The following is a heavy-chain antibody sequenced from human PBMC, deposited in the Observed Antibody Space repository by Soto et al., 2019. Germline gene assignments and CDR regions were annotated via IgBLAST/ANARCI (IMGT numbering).Heavy chain of an antibody. D-gene: IGHD6-13*01. V-gene: IGHV3-13*05. Sequence: PGGSLRLSCAASGFTFSSSDMHWVPQATGKGLECVSTLGTAGDPSYPGSVKGRFTISRENAKSSLYLQMNTLRAGDTAVYYCARDHSYTPLAAAGLSYYGMDVWGQGTTVTVSS. CDR1: GFTFSSSD. J-gene: IGHJ6*02. CDR2: LGTAGDP. CDR3: ARDHSYTPLAAAGLSYYGMDV.